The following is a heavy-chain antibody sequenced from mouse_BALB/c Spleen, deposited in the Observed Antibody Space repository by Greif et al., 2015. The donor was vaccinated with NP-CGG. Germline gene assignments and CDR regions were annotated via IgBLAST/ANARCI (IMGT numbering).Heavy chain of an antibody. V-gene: IGHV2-9*02. Sequence: VQLQQSGPGLVAPSQSLSITCTVSGFSLTSYGVHWVRQPPGKGLEWLGVIWAGGSTNYNSALKSRLSISKDNSKSQVFLKMNSLQTDDTAVCYCARERSMITYYFDYWGQGTTLTVSS. J-gene: IGHJ2*01. CDR1: GFSLTSYG. D-gene: IGHD2-4*01. CDR3: ARERSMITYYFDY. CDR2: IWAGGST.